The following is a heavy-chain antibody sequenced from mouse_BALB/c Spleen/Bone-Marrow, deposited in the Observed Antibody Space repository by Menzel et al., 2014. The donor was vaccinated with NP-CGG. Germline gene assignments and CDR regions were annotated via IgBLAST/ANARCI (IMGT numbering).Heavy chain of an antibody. D-gene: IGHD2-1*01. J-gene: IGHJ3*01. CDR1: GFTFSSFG. V-gene: IGHV5-17*02. CDR3: ARSYGNYGFAY. Sequence: EVKLMESGGGLVQPGGSRKLSCAASGFTFSSFGMHWVRQAPEKGLEWVAYISSGSSTIYYAGTVKGRFTISRDNPKNTLFLQMTSLRSEDTAMYYCARSYGNYGFAYWGQGTLVTVSA. CDR2: ISSGSSTI.